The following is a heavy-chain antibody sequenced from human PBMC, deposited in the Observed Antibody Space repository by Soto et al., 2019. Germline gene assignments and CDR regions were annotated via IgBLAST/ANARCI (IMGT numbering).Heavy chain of an antibody. CDR2: INPNSGGT. CDR1: GYTFTGYY. D-gene: IGHD1-26*01. J-gene: IGHJ3*02. Sequence: QVQLVQSGAEVKKPGASVKVSCKASGYTFTGYYMHWVRQAPGQGLEWMGWINPNSGGTNYAQKFQGWVTMTRDTSISTAYMALSRLRSDDTAVYYCARDRSGSNPSDDAFDIWGQGTMVTVSS. V-gene: IGHV1-2*04. CDR3: ARDRSGSNPSDDAFDI.